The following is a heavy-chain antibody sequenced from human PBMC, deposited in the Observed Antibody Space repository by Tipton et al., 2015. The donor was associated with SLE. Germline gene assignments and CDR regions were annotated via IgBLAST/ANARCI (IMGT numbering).Heavy chain of an antibody. Sequence: TLSLTCSVSGGSIRDYPYRWAWIRQSPGKGLEWIGSISYSGRTYYNPSLKSRVTISHDTSKDQFSLKVTSVTAVDTAVYFRARAFTYDYWSADSGTPSLAYFDYWGHGTLVTVSS. CDR2: ISYSGRT. CDR1: GGSIRDYPYR. CDR3: ARAFTYDYWSADSGTPSLAYFDY. D-gene: IGHD3-3*01. J-gene: IGHJ4*01. V-gene: IGHV4-39*07.